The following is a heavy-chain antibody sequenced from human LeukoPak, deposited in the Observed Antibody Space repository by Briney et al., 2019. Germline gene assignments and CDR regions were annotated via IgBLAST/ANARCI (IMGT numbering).Heavy chain of an antibody. CDR1: GYSISSGYY. V-gene: IGHV4-38-2*02. Sequence: SETLSLTCTVSGYSISSGYYWGWIRQPPGKGVEWIAHIYDTGSTNYNSSLKSRVTISVDTSKNQFSLNLSSVTAADTAVYYCARDSADYVAFDIWGQGSMVTVSS. CDR3: ARDSADYVAFDI. J-gene: IGHJ3*02. D-gene: IGHD4/OR15-4a*01. CDR2: IYDTGST.